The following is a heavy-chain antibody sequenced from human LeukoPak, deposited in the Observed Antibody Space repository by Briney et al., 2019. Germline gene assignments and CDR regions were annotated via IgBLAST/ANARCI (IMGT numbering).Heavy chain of an antibody. CDR1: GFTFSSYA. CDR3: ARDRLGDYDHSGYYDK. Sequence: TGVSLRLSCAASGFTFSSYAMSWVRQAPGKGLEWVSAISGSGGSTYYADSVKGRFTISRDNAKNSVYLQMNNLGAEDTAVYYCARDRLGDYDHSGYYDKWGQGTLVTVSS. D-gene: IGHD3-22*01. V-gene: IGHV3-23*01. J-gene: IGHJ4*02. CDR2: ISGSGGST.